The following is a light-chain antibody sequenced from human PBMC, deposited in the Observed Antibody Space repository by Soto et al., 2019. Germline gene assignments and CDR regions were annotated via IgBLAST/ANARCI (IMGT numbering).Light chain of an antibody. CDR1: QSVNGNY. V-gene: IGKV3-20*01. CDR3: QQSGSLHWT. CDR2: EAS. Sequence: EIVLTQSPGTLSLSPGERATLSCRASQSVNGNYLTWYQQKPGQAPRRLIYEASSRAAGIPGRFSGSGSGTAVTLTITRLEPEDFAVYSCQQSGSLHWTFGQGTRVDIK. J-gene: IGKJ1*01.